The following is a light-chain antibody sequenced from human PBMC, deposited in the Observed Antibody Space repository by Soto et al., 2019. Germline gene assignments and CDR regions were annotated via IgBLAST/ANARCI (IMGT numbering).Light chain of an antibody. CDR1: QSISSW. Sequence: DIQMTQSPSTLSASVGDRVTITCRASQSISSWLAWYQQKPGKAHKILIYDASSLESGVPSRFSASGSGTAFTLPISSLQPDDFSTYFCQQYNSYSWTFGQVTKVEIK. V-gene: IGKV1-5*01. CDR2: DAS. CDR3: QQYNSYSWT. J-gene: IGKJ1*01.